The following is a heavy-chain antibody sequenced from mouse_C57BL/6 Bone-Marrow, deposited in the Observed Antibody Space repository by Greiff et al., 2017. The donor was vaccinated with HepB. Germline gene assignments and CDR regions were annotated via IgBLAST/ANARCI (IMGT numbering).Heavy chain of an antibody. Sequence: LVHPVSSVKVSFTSSGFNITDYSLPWVKHRTEQGLEWIGRIDPEDGETKYAPKFQGKATITADTSSNTAYLQLSSLTSEDTAVYYCAGTLFAYWGQGTLVTVSA. CDR1: GFNITDYS. CDR3: AGTLFAY. J-gene: IGHJ3*01. CDR2: IDPEDGET. D-gene: IGHD3-3*01. V-gene: IGHV14-2*01.